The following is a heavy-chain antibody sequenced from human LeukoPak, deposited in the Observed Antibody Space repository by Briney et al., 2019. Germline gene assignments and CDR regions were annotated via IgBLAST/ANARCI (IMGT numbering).Heavy chain of an antibody. CDR1: GFTLNIYW. CDR2: ISSSSSYI. V-gene: IGHV3-21*01. J-gene: IGHJ4*02. CDR3: ARDHTVGQWPTHFDY. Sequence: GGSLRLSCAASGFTLNIYWMNWVRQAPGKGLEWVSSISSSSSYIYYADSVKGRFTISRDNAKNSLYLQMNSLRAEDTAVYYCARDHTVGQWPTHFDYWGQGSLVTVSS. D-gene: IGHD6-19*01.